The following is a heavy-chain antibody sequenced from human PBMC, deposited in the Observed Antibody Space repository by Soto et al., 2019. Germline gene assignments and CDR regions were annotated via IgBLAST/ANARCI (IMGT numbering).Heavy chain of an antibody. CDR1: GFTFSSYG. CDR2: ISNDGSNK. V-gene: IGHV3-30*03. Sequence: PGGSLRLSCVASGFTFSSYGMHWVRQAPGKGLEWVAVISNDGSNKYYADSVKGRFTISRDNSKNTLFLQMNSLRVEDTAVYYCARAPWLYSSSSPTLDYWGQGTLVTVSS. CDR3: ARAPWLYSSSSPTLDY. D-gene: IGHD6-6*01. J-gene: IGHJ4*02.